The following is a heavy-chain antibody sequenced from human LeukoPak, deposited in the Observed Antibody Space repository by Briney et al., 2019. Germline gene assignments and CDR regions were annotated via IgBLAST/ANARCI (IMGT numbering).Heavy chain of an antibody. D-gene: IGHD1-26*01. J-gene: IGHJ5*02. V-gene: IGHV4-59*01. CDR3: AREQWGLVAR. Sequence: SETLSLTCTVSGGSISSYYWSWIRQPPGKGLEWIGNIYYSGSTNYNPSLKSRLTISVDTSESQFSLRLSSVTAADTAVYYCAREQWGLVARWGQEPLVPVSS. CDR2: IYYSGST. CDR1: GGSISSYY.